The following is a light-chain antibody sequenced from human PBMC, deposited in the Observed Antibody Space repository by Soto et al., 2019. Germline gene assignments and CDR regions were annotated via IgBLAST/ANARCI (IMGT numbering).Light chain of an antibody. Sequence: DIQMTQSPSTLSASVGDRVTITCRASQNIRTWLAWYQQKPGQPPRLLISDASTLQIGVPSKFRGSGSRTEFTHTISIMHPEYFSTYYCQKYNEYSTSGKGTKVDIK. J-gene: IGKJ2*01. CDR3: QKYNEYST. CDR2: DAS. V-gene: IGKV1-5*01. CDR1: QNIRTW.